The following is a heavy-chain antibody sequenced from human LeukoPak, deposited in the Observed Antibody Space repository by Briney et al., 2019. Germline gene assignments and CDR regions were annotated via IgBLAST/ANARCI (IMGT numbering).Heavy chain of an antibody. Sequence: PSETLSLTCAVYGGSFSGYYWSWIRQPPGKGLEWIGEINHSGSTNYNPSLKSRVTISVDTSKNQFSLKLSSVTAADTAVYYCARVRTIFAYYYYYMDVWGKGTTVTVSS. J-gene: IGHJ6*03. CDR3: ARVRTIFAYYYYYMDV. V-gene: IGHV4-34*01. D-gene: IGHD3-3*01. CDR1: GGSFSGYY. CDR2: INHSGST.